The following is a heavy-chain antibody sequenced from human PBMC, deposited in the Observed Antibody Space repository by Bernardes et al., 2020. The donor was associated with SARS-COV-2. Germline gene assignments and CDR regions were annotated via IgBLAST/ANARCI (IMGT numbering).Heavy chain of an antibody. CDR2: ISSSSSTI. CDR1: GFTFSSYS. D-gene: IGHD1-26*01. V-gene: IGHV3-48*01. J-gene: IGHJ3*02. Sequence: GGSLRLSCAASGFTFSSYSMNWVRQAPGNGLEWVSYISSSSSTIYYADSVKGRFTISRDNAKNSLYLQMNSLRAEDTAVYYCAMVKWELPDAFDIWGQGTMVTVSS. CDR3: AMVKWELPDAFDI.